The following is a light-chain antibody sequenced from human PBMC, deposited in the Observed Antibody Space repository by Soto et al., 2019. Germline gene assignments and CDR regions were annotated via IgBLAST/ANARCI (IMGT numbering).Light chain of an antibody. CDR1: KSDIGVYDF. Sequence: QSVLTQPPSASGSPGQSVTISCTGTKSDIGVYDFVSWYQHHPGKAPRLIIYEVVQRPSGVPDRFSGSKSGNTASLTVSGLQAADEADYFCKSYAGSNTYVFGGGTKGTVL. V-gene: IGLV2-8*01. CDR3: KSYAGSNTYV. J-gene: IGLJ1*01. CDR2: EVV.